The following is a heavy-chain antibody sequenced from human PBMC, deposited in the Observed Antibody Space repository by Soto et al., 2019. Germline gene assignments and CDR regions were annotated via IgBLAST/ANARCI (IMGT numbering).Heavy chain of an antibody. D-gene: IGHD2-15*01. CDR1: GFTFSSYA. J-gene: IGHJ4*02. CDR2: ISGSGGST. Sequence: GGSLRLSCAASGFTFSSYAMSWVRQAPGKGLEWVSAISGSGGSTYYADSVKGRFTISRDNSKNTLYLQMNSLRAEDTAVYYCVKRGYCSGGSCYIDYWGQGTLVTVSS. CDR3: VKRGYCSGGSCYIDY. V-gene: IGHV3-23*01.